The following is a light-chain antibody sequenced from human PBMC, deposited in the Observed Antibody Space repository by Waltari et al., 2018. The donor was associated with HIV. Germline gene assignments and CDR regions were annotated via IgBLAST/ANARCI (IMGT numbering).Light chain of an antibody. CDR2: DND. CDR1: RSPIGIDY. V-gene: IGLV1-51*01. J-gene: IGLJ3*02. Sequence: QSVLTQPPSVSAAPGQKVTIPCSTSRSPIGIDYLSSYQHLPGAAPNLLIDDNDKRPSGIPDRFSGSKSGTSATLDIAALQTGDEAVYYCGTWAGSLGIGVFGGGTKLTVL. CDR3: GTWAGSLGIGV.